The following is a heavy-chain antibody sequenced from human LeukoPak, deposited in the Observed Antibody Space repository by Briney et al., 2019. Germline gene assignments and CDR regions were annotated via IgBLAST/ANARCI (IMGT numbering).Heavy chain of an antibody. Sequence: PGASLRLSCAASGFTFSSYAMSWVRQAPGKGLEWVSAISGSGGSTYYADSVKGRFTISRDNSKNTLYLQMNSLRAEDTAVYYCAKRYYDFWSGYFFDNWGQGTLVTVSS. CDR3: AKRYYDFWSGYFFDN. D-gene: IGHD3-3*01. CDR1: GFTFSSYA. J-gene: IGHJ4*02. CDR2: ISGSGGST. V-gene: IGHV3-23*01.